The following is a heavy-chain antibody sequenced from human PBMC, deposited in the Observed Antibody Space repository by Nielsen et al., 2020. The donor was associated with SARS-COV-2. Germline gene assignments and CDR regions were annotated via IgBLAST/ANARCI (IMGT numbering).Heavy chain of an antibody. Sequence: GESLKISCAASGFTFWTYAMSWARQAPGEGLEWVSLISDSGGSTYSADSVKGRFTISRDNSRNTLYLQMNSLSAEDTAIYYCVKVYGSGTYYNYFDYWGQGTLVTVSS. V-gene: IGHV3-23*01. J-gene: IGHJ4*02. CDR1: GFTFWTYA. CDR2: ISDSGGST. D-gene: IGHD3-10*01. CDR3: VKVYGSGTYYNYFDY.